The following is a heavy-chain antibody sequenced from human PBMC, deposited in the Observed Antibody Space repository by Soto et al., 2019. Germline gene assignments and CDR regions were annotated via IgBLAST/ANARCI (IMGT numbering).Heavy chain of an antibody. J-gene: IGHJ5*02. D-gene: IGHD2-15*01. V-gene: IGHV1-69*13. Sequence: SGNGSSTASPCTLSIYPMICARQTPGQGLEWMGGIIPIFGAANYAQKFQGRVTITADESTSTAYMELSSLRSEDTAVYYCARDGVRSNNCFDPWGQGTLVTVSS. CDR1: PCTLSIYP. CDR2: IIPIFGAA. CDR3: ARDGVRSNNCFDP.